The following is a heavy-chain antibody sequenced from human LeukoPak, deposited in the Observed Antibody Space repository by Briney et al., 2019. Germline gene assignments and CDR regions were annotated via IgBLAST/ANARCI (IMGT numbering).Heavy chain of an antibody. Sequence: GGSLRLSCAASGFTFSSYAMSWVRQAPGKGLEWVSVIRGSGGSTYYADSVKDRFTISRDNSKNTLYLQMNSLRAEDTAVYYCAKDMAPHGYFGFDYWGQGTLVTVSS. CDR2: IRGSGGST. J-gene: IGHJ4*02. CDR3: AKDMAPHGYFGFDY. D-gene: IGHD3-9*01. CDR1: GFTFSSYA. V-gene: IGHV3-23*01.